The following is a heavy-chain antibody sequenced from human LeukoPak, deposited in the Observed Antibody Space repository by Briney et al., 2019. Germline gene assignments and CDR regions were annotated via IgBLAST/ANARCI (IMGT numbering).Heavy chain of an antibody. CDR1: GFTFSRNA. J-gene: IGHJ4*02. CDR2: IAHHGNNK. CDR3: ANDGSSSCTD. Sequence: TGGSLRLSCAASGFTFSRNAIHWVRQGPGKGLEWVAYIAHHGNNKYYADSVKGRFTISRDNSKRTLYLQMNSLRADDTAVYYCANDGSSSCTDWGQGTLVTVSS. V-gene: IGHV3-30*02. D-gene: IGHD3-10*01.